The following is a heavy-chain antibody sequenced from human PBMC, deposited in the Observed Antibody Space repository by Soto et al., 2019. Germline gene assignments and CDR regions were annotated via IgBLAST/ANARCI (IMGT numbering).Heavy chain of an antibody. V-gene: IGHV3-33*01. CDR2: IWYDGSNK. D-gene: IGHD3-22*01. CDR3: ASEASSGYYFEYFQH. Sequence: QVQLVESGGGVVQPGRSLRLSCAASGFTFSSYGMHWVRQAPGKGLEWVAVIWYDGSNKYYADSVKGRFTISRDNSKNTLYLQMNSLRAEDTAVYYCASEASSGYYFEYFQHWGQGTLVTVSS. J-gene: IGHJ1*01. CDR1: GFTFSSYG.